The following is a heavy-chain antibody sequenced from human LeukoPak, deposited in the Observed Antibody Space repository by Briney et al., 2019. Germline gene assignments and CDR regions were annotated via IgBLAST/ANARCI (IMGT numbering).Heavy chain of an antibody. Sequence: SQTLSLTCTVSGDSISNLNYYWTWIRQRPGKGLEWIGYISYTGSTYYNPSLKSRITVSVDTSKNQFSLKMSSVTAADTAVYYCARVGAATLTGPPSSADPWGQGTLVAVSS. V-gene: IGHV4-31*03. CDR3: ARVGAATLTGPPSSADP. CDR1: GDSISNLNYY. D-gene: IGHD3-9*01. J-gene: IGHJ5*02. CDR2: ISYTGST.